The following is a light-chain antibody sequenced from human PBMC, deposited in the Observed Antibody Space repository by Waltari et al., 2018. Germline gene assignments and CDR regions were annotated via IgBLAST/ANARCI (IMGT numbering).Light chain of an antibody. Sequence: EIVLTQSPGTLSLSPGERATLSCRASQSISRTLVWYQKKPGQAPRLLIYAASTRATGIPDRFSGSVSGTCFSLTISRLEPEDFAVYYCQHYLRLPVTFGQGTKVEIK. CDR2: AAS. CDR3: QHYLRLPVT. J-gene: IGKJ1*01. V-gene: IGKV3-20*01. CDR1: QSISRT.